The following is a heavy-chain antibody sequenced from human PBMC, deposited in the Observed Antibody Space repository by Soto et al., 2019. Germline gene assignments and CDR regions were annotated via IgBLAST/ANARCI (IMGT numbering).Heavy chain of an antibody. D-gene: IGHD3-3*01. J-gene: IGHJ5*02. CDR3: ARGRKIFGVVIIRPNWFDP. Sequence: TLSLTCAVYGGSFSGYYWGWIRQPPGKGLEWIGEINHSGSTNYNPSLKSRVTISVDTSKNQFSLKLSSVTAADTAVYYCARGRKIFGVVIIRPNWFDPWGQGTLVTVSS. CDR2: INHSGST. V-gene: IGHV4-34*01. CDR1: GGSFSGYY.